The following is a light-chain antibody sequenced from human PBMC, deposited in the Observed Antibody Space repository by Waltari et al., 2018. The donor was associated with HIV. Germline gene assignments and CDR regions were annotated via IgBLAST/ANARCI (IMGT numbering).Light chain of an antibody. CDR1: SSTIGADYD. CDR3: QSYDISLSASVV. Sequence: QSMLTQPPSVSGAPGQRVTISCTGSSSTIGADYDVHWYQQIPGTAPKLLISVNNNRPSGVPDRFSASKSGTSASLTISGLQAEDEADYFCQSYDISLSASVVFGGGTRLTVL. CDR2: VNN. J-gene: IGLJ2*01. V-gene: IGLV1-40*01.